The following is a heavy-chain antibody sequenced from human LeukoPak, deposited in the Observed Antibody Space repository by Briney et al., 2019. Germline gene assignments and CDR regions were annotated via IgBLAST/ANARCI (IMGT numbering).Heavy chain of an antibody. V-gene: IGHV3-21*01. J-gene: IGHJ4*02. CDR1: GFTFSSYS. CDR2: ISSSSSYI. Sequence: GGSLRLSCAASGFTFSSYSMDWVRQAPGKGVEWVSSISSSSSYIYYADSVKGRFTISRDNAKNSLYLQMNSLRAEDTAVYYCARDVCDYGDCSFDYWGQGTLVTVSS. D-gene: IGHD4-17*01. CDR3: ARDVCDYGDCSFDY.